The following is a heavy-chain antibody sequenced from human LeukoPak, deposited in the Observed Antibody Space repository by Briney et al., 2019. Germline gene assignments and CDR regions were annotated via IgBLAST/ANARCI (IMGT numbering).Heavy chain of an antibody. D-gene: IGHD2-2*01. CDR3: ARAVGYCSSTSCYSYYYYYGMDV. V-gene: IGHV1-69*13. CDR2: IIPIFGTA. J-gene: IGHJ6*04. CDR1: GGTFCSYA. Sequence: SVKVSCKASGGTFCSYAISWVRQASGQGLEWMGGIIPIFGTANYAQKFQGRVTITADESTSTAYMELSSLRSEDTAVYYCARAVGYCSSTSCYSYYYYYGMDVWGKGTTVTVSS.